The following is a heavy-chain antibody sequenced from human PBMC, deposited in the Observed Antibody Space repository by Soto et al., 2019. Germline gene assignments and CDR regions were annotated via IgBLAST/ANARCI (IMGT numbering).Heavy chain of an antibody. D-gene: IGHD1-1*01. CDR3: AKDAVSYNGIYDPFDI. Sequence: EVQLLESGGGLVQPGGSLRLSCVASGFTLSNYAMSWVRQAPGKGLEWVSVIDGDGSAKFADSVKGRLTVSRDNSKNKLYLQMDSLRAEDTAIYYCAKDAVSYNGIYDPFDIWGRGTMVTVSS. J-gene: IGHJ3*02. CDR2: IDGDGSA. CDR1: GFTLSNYA. V-gene: IGHV3-23*01.